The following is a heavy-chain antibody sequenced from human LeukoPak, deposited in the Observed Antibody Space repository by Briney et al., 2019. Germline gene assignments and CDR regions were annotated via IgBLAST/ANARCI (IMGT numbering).Heavy chain of an antibody. CDR3: AMIVVVPAAMARGAFDI. J-gene: IGHJ3*02. V-gene: IGHV1-18*01. CDR2: ISAYNGNT. CDR1: GYTFTSYG. Sequence: ASVKVPCKASGYTFTSYGISWVRQAPGQGLEWMGWISAYNGNTNYAQKLQGRVTMTTDTSTSTAYMELRSLRSDDTAVYYCAMIVVVPAAMARGAFDIWGQGTMVTVSS. D-gene: IGHD2-2*01.